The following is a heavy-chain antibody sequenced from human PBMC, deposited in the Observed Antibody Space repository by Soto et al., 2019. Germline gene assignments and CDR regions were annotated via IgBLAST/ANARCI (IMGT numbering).Heavy chain of an antibody. J-gene: IGHJ4*02. CDR3: ARARHYYYGSGSYFDY. V-gene: IGHV1-18*04. CDR2: ISAYNGNT. CDR1: GYTFTSYG. Sequence: ASVKVSCKASGYTFTSYGISWVRQAPGQGLEWMGWISAYNGNTNYAQKLQGRVTMTTDTSTSTAYMELRSLRSDDTAVYYCARARHYYYGSGSYFDYWGQGTLVTVSS. D-gene: IGHD3-10*01.